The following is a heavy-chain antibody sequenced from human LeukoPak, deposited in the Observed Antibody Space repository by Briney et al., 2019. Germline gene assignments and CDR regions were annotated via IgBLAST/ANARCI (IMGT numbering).Heavy chain of an antibody. J-gene: IGHJ3*02. V-gene: IGHV1-8*01. CDR3: ARFGPRYDDAFDI. CDR2: MNVNSGNT. D-gene: IGHD3-10*01. CDR1: GYTFTSYV. Sequence: ASVKVSCKASGYTFTSYVINWVRQATGQGLEWMGWMNVNSGNTGYAHKFQGRVTMTRNTSKSTAYMELSSLRSEDTAVYYCARFGPRYDDAFDIWGQGTMVTVSS.